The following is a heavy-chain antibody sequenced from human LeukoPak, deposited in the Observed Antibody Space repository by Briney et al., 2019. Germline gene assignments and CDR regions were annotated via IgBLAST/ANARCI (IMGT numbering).Heavy chain of an antibody. D-gene: IGHD5/OR15-5a*01. CDR3: ARVYGASYY. CDR1: GYSFTTHW. Sequence: GGSPQISCQASGYSFTTHWIGWVRQMPGKGLEWMGSIYPRDSDTMYSPSFQGQVTISADKSINTAYLQWSSLKASDTAMYYCARVYGASYYWGQGTRVTVSS. CDR2: IYPRDSDT. J-gene: IGHJ4*02. V-gene: IGHV5-51*01.